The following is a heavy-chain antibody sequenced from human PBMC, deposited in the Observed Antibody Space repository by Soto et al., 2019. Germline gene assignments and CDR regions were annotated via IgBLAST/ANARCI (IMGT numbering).Heavy chain of an antibody. CDR1: GFTFSSYA. J-gene: IGHJ6*02. CDR2: ISYDGSNK. V-gene: IGHV3-30-3*01. D-gene: IGHD3-3*01. Sequence: GGSLRLSCAASGFTFSSYAMHWVRQAPGKGLEWVAVISYDGSNKYYADSVKGRFTISRDNSKNTLYLQMNSLRAEDTAVYYCARDGKYYDFWSGLEFGGLDYYYGMDVWGQGTTVTVSS. CDR3: ARDGKYYDFWSGLEFGGLDYYYGMDV.